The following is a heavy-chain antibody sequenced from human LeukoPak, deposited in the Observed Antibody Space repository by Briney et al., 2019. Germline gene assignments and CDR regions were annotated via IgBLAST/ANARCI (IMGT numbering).Heavy chain of an antibody. D-gene: IGHD2-15*01. J-gene: IGHJ3*01. CDR3: VRGSGQYYSRGTCYNDAFDF. CDR1: GGSISSGGHY. V-gene: IGHV4-31*02. CDR2: LYFGGST. Sequence: SQTLSLTCIVSGGSISSGGHYWNWIRQYPGKGLEWIGYLYFGGSTYYNPSLKSRATISVDTSKNELSLRLNSMTAADTALYYCVRGSGQYYSRGTCYNDAFDFWGQGTMVTVSS.